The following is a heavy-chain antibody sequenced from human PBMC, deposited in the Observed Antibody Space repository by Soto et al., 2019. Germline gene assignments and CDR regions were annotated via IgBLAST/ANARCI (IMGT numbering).Heavy chain of an antibody. V-gene: IGHV1-18*01. CDR2: ISTYNGDT. D-gene: IGHD3-3*01. J-gene: IGHJ6*02. CDR3: AREGVAPYYYYGMDV. Sequence: ASVKVPCKASGYTFTRSGISWVRQAPGQGLEWMGWISTYNGDTNYAQTFQGRVTMTTDTSTSTVHMEVRSLRSDDTAVYYCAREGVAPYYYYGMDVWGQGNPVTVS. CDR1: GYTFTRSG.